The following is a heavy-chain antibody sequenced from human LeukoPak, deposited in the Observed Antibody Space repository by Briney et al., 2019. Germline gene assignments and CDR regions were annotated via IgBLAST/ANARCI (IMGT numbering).Heavy chain of an antibody. CDR1: GFTFSSYG. CDR2: ISSSGSTI. J-gene: IGHJ4*02. Sequence: SGGSLRLSCAASGFTFSSYGMHWVRQAPGKGLEWVSYISSSGSTIYYADSVKGRFTISRDNAKNSLYLQMNSLRAEDTAVYYCAREVTYRITVGDDYWGQGTLVTVSS. D-gene: IGHD3-16*01. CDR3: AREVTYRITVGDDY. V-gene: IGHV3-48*04.